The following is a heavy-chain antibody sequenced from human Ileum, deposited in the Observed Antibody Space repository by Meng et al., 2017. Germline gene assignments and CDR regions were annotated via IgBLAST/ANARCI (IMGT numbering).Heavy chain of an antibody. D-gene: IGHD3-16*01. Sequence: GGSLRLSCAVSGVSVSNSWMSWVRQGPGKGLEWVASIHENGRDDYYVDSVKVRFTISRDNAQNSLYLQMNSLRAEDTAVYYCARDLSVGGVQGGDWGQGTLVTVSS. CDR3: ARDLSVGGVQGGD. V-gene: IGHV3-7*01. CDR2: IHENGRDD. J-gene: IGHJ4*02. CDR1: GVSVSNSW.